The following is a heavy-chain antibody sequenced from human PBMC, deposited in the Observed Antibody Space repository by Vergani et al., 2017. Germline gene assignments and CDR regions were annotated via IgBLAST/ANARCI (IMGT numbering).Heavy chain of an antibody. CDR3: ARSYDSSGYYANAFDI. Sequence: QVQLQESGPGLVKPSETLSLTCTVSGGSVSSGSYYWSWIRQPPGKGLEWIGRIYTSGSTNYNPSLKSRVTMSVDTSKNQFSLKLSSVTAADTAVYYCARSYDSSGYYANAFDIWGQGTMVTVSS. CDR2: IYTSGST. J-gene: IGHJ3*02. D-gene: IGHD3-22*01. V-gene: IGHV4-61*01. CDR1: GGSVSSGSYY.